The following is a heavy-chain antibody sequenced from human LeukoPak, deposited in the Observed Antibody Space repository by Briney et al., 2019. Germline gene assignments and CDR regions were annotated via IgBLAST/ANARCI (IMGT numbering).Heavy chain of an antibody. D-gene: IGHD3-10*01. Sequence: GGSLRLSCAASGFTFSIYWMSWFRQAPGKGLEWVAHIKKDGSEKNYVDSVKGRFTISRDNTDNSLYLQMNSLRAEDTAVYYCATPVPHGSDPSLYYYYMDVWGKGTTVTISS. CDR3: ATPVPHGSDPSLYYYYMDV. CDR2: IKKDGSEK. V-gene: IGHV3-7*03. J-gene: IGHJ6*03. CDR1: GFTFSIYW.